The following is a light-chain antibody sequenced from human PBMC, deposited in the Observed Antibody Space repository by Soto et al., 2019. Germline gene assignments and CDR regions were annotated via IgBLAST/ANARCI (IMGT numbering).Light chain of an antibody. CDR1: QSVSSY. J-gene: IGKJ4*01. V-gene: IGKV3-11*01. CDR3: QQRSNWPPVT. CDR2: DAS. Sequence: EIVLTQSPATLSLSPGERATLSCRASQSVSSYLAWYQQKPGQAPRLLIYDASNRATGIPARFSGSGSGTDCTLTISSLEPDDFAVDYCQQRSNWPPVTFGGGTKVEI.